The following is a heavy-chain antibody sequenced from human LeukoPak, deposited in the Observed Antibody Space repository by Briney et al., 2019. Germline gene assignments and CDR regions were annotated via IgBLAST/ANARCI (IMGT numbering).Heavy chain of an antibody. CDR1: GYTFTSYY. CDR3: ARGPYGGNPSLYYFDY. V-gene: IGHV1-46*01. J-gene: IGHJ4*02. Sequence: ASVKVSCKASGYTFTSYYLHWVRHTPGQGLERMGIINPSGGSTSYVQKFQGRVTMTRDTSTSTVYMVLRSLRSEDTAFYYCARGPYGGNPSLYYFDYWGQGTLVSISS. D-gene: IGHD4-23*01. CDR2: INPSGGST.